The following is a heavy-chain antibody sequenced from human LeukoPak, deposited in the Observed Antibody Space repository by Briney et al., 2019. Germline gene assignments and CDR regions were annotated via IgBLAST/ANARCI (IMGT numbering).Heavy chain of an antibody. CDR3: ARLHYNYYYMDV. J-gene: IGHJ6*03. D-gene: IGHD1-14*01. CDR2: IFYSGST. Sequence: PSETLSLACTVSGDSISSGVSYWGWIRQRPGKGLEWIAYIFYSGSTYYNPSLKSRVTISVDTSNNHFSLEVRSVTAADTAVYFCARLHYNYYYMDVWGKGTPDTVSS. V-gene: IGHV4-31*03. CDR1: GDSISSGVSY.